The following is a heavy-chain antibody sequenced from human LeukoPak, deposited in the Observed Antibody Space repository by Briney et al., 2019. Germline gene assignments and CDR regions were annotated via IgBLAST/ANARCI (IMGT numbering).Heavy chain of an antibody. CDR3: ATAGAAHHYFDY. D-gene: IGHD6-13*01. CDR1: GGSISSSSW. Sequence: SGTLSLTCAVSGGSISSSSWWSWVRQSPGKGLAWIGEIYHSGSTNYNPSLKSRVTISVDKSKNQFSLKLSSVTAADTAVYYCATAGAAHHYFDYWGQGTLVTVSS. J-gene: IGHJ4*02. V-gene: IGHV4-4*02. CDR2: IYHSGST.